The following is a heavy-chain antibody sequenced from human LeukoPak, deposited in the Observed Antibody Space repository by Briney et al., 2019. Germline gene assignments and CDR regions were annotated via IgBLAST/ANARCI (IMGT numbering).Heavy chain of an antibody. D-gene: IGHD1-26*01. J-gene: IGHJ3*02. CDR3: AIDENRGSYHPGVSFDI. CDR2: ISSSGRTI. Sequence: PGGSLRLSCAASGFTFSSYEMIWARQAPGKGLEWVSYISSSGRTIYYARSVKGRFTISRDNAKNLLYLQMNSLRAEDTAVYYCAIDENRGSYHPGVSFDIWGQGTMVTVSS. CDR1: GFTFSSYE. V-gene: IGHV3-48*03.